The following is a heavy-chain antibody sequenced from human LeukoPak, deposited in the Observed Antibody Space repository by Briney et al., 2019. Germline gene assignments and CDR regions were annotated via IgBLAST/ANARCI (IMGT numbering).Heavy chain of an antibody. V-gene: IGHV3-30*03. CDR3: ARARSSYGYGDAFDI. CDR2: ISYDGSSK. Sequence: PGGSLRLSCAASGFTFSNYGMSWVRQAPGKGLEWVAVISYDGSSKYYADSVKGRFTISRDNSKNTLYLQMNSLRAEDTAVYYCARARSSYGYGDAFDIWGQGTMVTVSS. CDR1: GFTFSNYG. J-gene: IGHJ3*02. D-gene: IGHD5-18*01.